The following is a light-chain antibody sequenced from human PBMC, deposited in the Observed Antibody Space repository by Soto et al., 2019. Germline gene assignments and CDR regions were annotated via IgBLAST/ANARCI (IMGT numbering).Light chain of an antibody. V-gene: IGLV2-14*01. Sequence: ALAQPASVSGSPGQSITISCTGTSSDVGGYNYVSWYQQHPGKAPKLMIYEVSNRPSGVSNRFSGSKSGNTASLTISGLQAEDEADYYCSSYTSSSTLVFGTGTKVTVL. CDR1: SSDVGGYNY. CDR3: SSYTSSSTLV. CDR2: EVS. J-gene: IGLJ1*01.